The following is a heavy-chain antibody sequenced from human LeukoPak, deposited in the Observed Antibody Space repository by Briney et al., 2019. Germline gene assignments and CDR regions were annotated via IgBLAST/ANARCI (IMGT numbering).Heavy chain of an antibody. J-gene: IGHJ3*02. Sequence: SETLSLTCTVSGYSISSGYFWVWIRQPPGKGLEWIGYIYYSGSTNYNPSLKSRVTISVDTSKNQFSLKLSSVTAADTAVYYCAKTDRDSSSWYIRSDAFDIWGQGTMVTVSS. CDR1: GYSISSGYF. CDR2: IYYSGST. CDR3: AKTDRDSSSWYIRSDAFDI. D-gene: IGHD6-13*01. V-gene: IGHV4-38-2*02.